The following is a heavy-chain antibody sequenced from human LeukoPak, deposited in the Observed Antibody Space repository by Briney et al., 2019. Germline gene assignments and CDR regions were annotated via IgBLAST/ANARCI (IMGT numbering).Heavy chain of an antibody. J-gene: IGHJ5*02. CDR1: GYTFGSYG. CDR2: ISPYNGNT. CDR3: ARDSASVWPGSSGWSNWFDP. D-gene: IGHD6-19*01. V-gene: IGHV1-18*01. Sequence: GASVKVSCKASGYTFGSYGVSWVRQAPGQGLEWMAWISPYNGNTNYAQKFQGRVTMTTDTSTSTAYMELRSLRADDTAVYYCARDSASVWPGSSGWSNWFDPWGQGTLVTVSP.